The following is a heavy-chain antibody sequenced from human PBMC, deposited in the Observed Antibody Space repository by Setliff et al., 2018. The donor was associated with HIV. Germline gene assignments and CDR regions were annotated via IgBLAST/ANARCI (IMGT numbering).Heavy chain of an antibody. CDR3: VKDWDYRNGDYDAFDI. D-gene: IGHD4-17*01. Sequence: PGGSLRLSCAASGFTFSAHGMHWVRQAPGTGLEWVTFINFDDNYESYADSVKGRFTISRDNSKSTVDLQMTRLTAEDTAVYYCVKDWDYRNGDYDAFDIWGQGTMVTVSS. CDR1: GFTFSAHG. CDR2: INFDDNYE. V-gene: IGHV3-30*02. J-gene: IGHJ3*02.